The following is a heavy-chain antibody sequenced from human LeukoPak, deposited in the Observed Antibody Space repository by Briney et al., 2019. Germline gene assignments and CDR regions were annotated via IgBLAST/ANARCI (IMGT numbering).Heavy chain of an antibody. V-gene: IGHV3-74*01. CDR1: GFTFSNYW. Sequence: GGSLRLSCAASGFTFSNYWMRWVRQAPGKGLVWVSRINNHGSGGISYADSVKGRFTISRDNAKNTLYLQMNSLRAEDTAVYYCARETMVRGVIRYFQHWGQGTLVTVSS. CDR3: ARETMVRGVIRYFQH. D-gene: IGHD3-10*01. CDR2: INNHGSGGI. J-gene: IGHJ1*01.